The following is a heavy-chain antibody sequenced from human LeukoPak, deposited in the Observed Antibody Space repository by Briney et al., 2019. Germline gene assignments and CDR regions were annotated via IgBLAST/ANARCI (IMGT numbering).Heavy chain of an antibody. J-gene: IGHJ3*02. CDR3: ASTPSLAAGGAFDI. CDR2: ISAYNGNT. CDR1: GYTFTSYG. D-gene: IGHD6-13*01. Sequence: ASVKVSCKASGYTFTSYGISWVRQAPGQGLEWMGWISAYNGNTNYTQKLQGRVTMTTDTSTSTAYMELRSLRSGDTAVYYCASTPSLAAGGAFDIWGQGTMVTVSS. V-gene: IGHV1-18*01.